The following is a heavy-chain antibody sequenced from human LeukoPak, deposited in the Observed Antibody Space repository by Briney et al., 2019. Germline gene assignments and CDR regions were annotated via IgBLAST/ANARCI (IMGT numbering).Heavy chain of an antibody. CDR1: GFIHRRYV. CDR3: ARDPSALTTVVTFFDY. Sequence: GGAATLSCLGSGFIHRRYVIHWVRPAPGKGVDGVAVISYEGSNKYYADSVKGRFTISRDNSKNTLYLQMNSLRAEDTAVYYCARDPSALTTVVTFFDYWGQGTLVTVSS. V-gene: IGHV3-30-3*01. CDR2: ISYEGSNK. J-gene: IGHJ4*02. D-gene: IGHD4-23*01.